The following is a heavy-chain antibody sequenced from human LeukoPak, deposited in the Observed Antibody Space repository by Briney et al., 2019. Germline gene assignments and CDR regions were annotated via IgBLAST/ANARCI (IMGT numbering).Heavy chain of an antibody. CDR2: IKSKTDGETT. V-gene: IGHV3-15*01. CDR1: GFTFTNAW. Sequence: GGSLRLSCVDSGFTFTNAWMSWVRQAPGKGLEWIGRIKSKTDGETTNYAEPVRGRFTISRDDSKSAVYLQMNSLKIEDTAVYYCTTDLGTYYHGSQRLIPIDYWGQGTLVTASS. D-gene: IGHD3-10*01. CDR3: TTDLGTYYHGSQRLIPIDY. J-gene: IGHJ4*02.